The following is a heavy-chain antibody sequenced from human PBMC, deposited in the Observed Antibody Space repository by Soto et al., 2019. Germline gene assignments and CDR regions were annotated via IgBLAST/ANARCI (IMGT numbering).Heavy chain of an antibody. CDR2: ISDSGTT. J-gene: IGHJ5*02. D-gene: IGHD2-2*01. V-gene: IGHV3-23*01. CDR1: GFTFRTYA. CDR3: AKGGEGSCSRTSCLYFSDS. Sequence: GGSLRLSCAASGFTFRTYAMSWVRQAPGKGLEWVSTISDSGTTYYANSVKGRSTISRDNSRNTLDLQMNSLRVEDTAVYYCAKGGEGSCSRTSCLYFSDSWGQGTLVTVSS.